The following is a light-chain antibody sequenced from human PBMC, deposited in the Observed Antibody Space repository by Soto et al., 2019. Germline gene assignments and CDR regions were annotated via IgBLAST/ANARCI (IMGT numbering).Light chain of an antibody. Sequence: EIVLTQSPGTLSLSPGERATLSCRASQSLSSTYLAWYQQKPGQAPRLLIYGASNRATGIPDRFSGSGSGTDFTLTINRLEPEYFAVYYCQQYGRSPLSFGQGTKVEIK. CDR1: QSLSSTY. CDR3: QQYGRSPLS. V-gene: IGKV3-20*01. J-gene: IGKJ1*01. CDR2: GAS.